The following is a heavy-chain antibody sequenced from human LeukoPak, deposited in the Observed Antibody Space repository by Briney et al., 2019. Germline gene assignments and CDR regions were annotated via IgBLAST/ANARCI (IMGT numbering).Heavy chain of an antibody. V-gene: IGHV3-48*03. CDR3: ARSELGYNYHYMDV. D-gene: IGHD3-10*01. CDR2: ISSSGSTI. Sequence: GGSLRLSCAASGFTFSSYEMNWVRQAPGKGLEWVSYISSSGSTIYYADSVKGRFTISRDNAKNSLYLQMNSLRAEDTAVYYCARSELGYNYHYMDVWGKGTTVTISS. CDR1: GFTFSSYE. J-gene: IGHJ6*03.